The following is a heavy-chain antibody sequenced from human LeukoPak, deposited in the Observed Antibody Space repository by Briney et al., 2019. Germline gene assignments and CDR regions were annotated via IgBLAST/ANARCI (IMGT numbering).Heavy chain of an antibody. Sequence: SETLSLTCTVSGGSISSYYWSWIRQPPGKGLEWIGYIYYSGSTNYNPSLKSRVTISVDTSKNQFSLKPSSVTAADTAVYYCARLGGATSPFGYWGQGTLVTVSS. CDR3: ARLGGATSPFGY. J-gene: IGHJ4*02. CDR2: IYYSGST. D-gene: IGHD1-26*01. V-gene: IGHV4-59*01. CDR1: GGSISSYY.